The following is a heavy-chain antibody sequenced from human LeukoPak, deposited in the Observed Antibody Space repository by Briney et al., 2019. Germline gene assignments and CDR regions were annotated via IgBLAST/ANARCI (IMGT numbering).Heavy chain of an antibody. V-gene: IGHV3-30*18. CDR1: GFTFSNYG. J-gene: IGHJ6*02. D-gene: IGHD2-15*01. CDR2: ISYDESDK. Sequence: AGGSLRLSCAASGFTFSNYGMHWVRQAPGKGLEWVAVISYDESDKYYADSVKGRFTISRDNSKNTLYPQMNSLRPEDTAVYYCAKGVVAATNAAYYGMDVWGQGTTVTVSS. CDR3: AKGVVAATNAAYYGMDV.